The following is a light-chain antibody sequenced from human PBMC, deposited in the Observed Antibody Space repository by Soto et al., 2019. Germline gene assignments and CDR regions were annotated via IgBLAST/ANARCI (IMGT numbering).Light chain of an antibody. CDR3: QQYGSSPWT. CDR2: GAS. CDR1: QTVSSSF. J-gene: IGKJ1*01. V-gene: IGKV3-20*01. Sequence: ENVLTQSPGTLSLSPGDRATLSCRASQTVSSSFLAWYQQKPGQAPRLLIYGASNRATGIPDKFSGSGSGTDFTLTISRLEPGDFAVYYCQQYGSSPWTFGQGTKVEIK.